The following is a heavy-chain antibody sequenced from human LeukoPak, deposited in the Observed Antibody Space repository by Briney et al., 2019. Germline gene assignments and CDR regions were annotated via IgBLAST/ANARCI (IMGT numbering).Heavy chain of an antibody. CDR1: SGSISAYY. CDR3: ARAKDNYRGNDAFDI. V-gene: IGHV4-4*07. Sequence: PSETLSLTCTVSSGSISAYYWSWIRQPAGKGLEWIGRIYMSGSTNYNPSLKSRVTMSVDTSKNQFSLKLTSVTAADTAVYYCARAKDNYRGNDAFDIWGQGTVVTVSS. J-gene: IGHJ3*02. CDR2: IYMSGST. D-gene: IGHD4/OR15-4a*01.